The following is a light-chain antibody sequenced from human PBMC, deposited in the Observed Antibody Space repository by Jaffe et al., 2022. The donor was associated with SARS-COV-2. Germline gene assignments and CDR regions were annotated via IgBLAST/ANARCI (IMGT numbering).Light chain of an antibody. CDR2: GNN. J-gene: IGLJ3*02. CDR3: ATWDDSLNGPV. CDR1: SSNIGSKT. V-gene: IGLV1-44*01. Sequence: QSVLTQPPSASGTPGQRVTVSCSGSSSNIGSKTVSWYQQLPGTAPKLLIYGNNQRPSGVPDRLSGSKSGTSASLAISGLQSEDEADYYCATWDDSLNGPVFGGGTKLTVL.